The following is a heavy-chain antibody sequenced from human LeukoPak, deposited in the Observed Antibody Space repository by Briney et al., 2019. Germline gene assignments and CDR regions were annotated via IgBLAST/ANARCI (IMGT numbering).Heavy chain of an antibody. CDR3: ARDHAYRTDY. CDR2: INQDESKK. Sequence: GGSLRLSCAASGFSFSNDWMFWVRQAPGKGLEWVANINQDESKKYYVDSVKGRFTISRDNAKNSLYLQMSSLRAEDTAVYYCARDHAYRTDYWGQGTLVTVSS. CDR1: GFSFSNDW. D-gene: IGHD2-2*01. J-gene: IGHJ4*02. V-gene: IGHV3-7*01.